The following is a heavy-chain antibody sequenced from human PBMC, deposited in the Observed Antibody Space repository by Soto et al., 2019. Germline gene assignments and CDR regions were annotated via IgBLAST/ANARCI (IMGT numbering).Heavy chain of an antibody. V-gene: IGHV4-30-2*01. D-gene: IGHD3-16*01. J-gene: IGHJ4*02. CDR1: GGSISSDGYS. CDR2: IYHSGST. CDR3: DRGGEENYYFDY. Sequence: QLQLQQSGSGLVKPSQTLSLTCAVSGGSISSDGYSWSWIRQPPGKGLEWIGYIYHSGSTYYNPSLKSRVTIPVDRSKNQFSLKLSSVTAADTAVYYCDRGGEENYYFDYWGQGTLVTVSS.